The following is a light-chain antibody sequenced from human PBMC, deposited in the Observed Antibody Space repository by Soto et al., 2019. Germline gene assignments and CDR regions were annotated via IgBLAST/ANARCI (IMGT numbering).Light chain of an antibody. CDR1: QTGNNNY. J-gene: IGKJ1*01. V-gene: IGKV3-20*01. CDR2: GVY. Sequence: IVLTQSPGTLSLSPGARATLSCRASQTGNNNYLAWYQHKSGQAPRLLIYGVYTRASGIPDRFSGSGSGTEFTLTITRLEPEDSAVYFCQHYGYSQWTFGQGTKVDIK. CDR3: QHYGYSQWT.